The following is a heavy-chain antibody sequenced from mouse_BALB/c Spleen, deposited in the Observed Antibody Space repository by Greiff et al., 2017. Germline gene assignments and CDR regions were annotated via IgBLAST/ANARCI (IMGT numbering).Heavy chain of an antibody. V-gene: IGHV2-3*01. Sequence: VQVVESGPGLVAPSQSLSITCTVSGFSLTSYGVSWVRQPPGKGLEWLGVIWGDGSTNYHSALISRLSISKDNSKSQVFLKLNSLQTDDTATYYCAKTTMITTGAWFAYWGQGTLVTVSA. D-gene: IGHD2-4*01. J-gene: IGHJ3*01. CDR3: AKTTMITTGAWFAY. CDR2: IWGDGST. CDR1: GFSLTSYG.